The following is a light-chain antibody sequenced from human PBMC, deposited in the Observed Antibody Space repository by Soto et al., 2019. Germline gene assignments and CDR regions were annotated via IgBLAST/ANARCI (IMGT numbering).Light chain of an antibody. CDR2: DDN. Sequence: QSVLTQPPSVSAAPGQDVTISCSGSSSNLAYNSLSWYQQLPGTAPKLLIYDDNKRPSGIPARFSGSKSGTSATLGIPGLETGDEADYYCGAWDDSLNVYVFGSGTKLTVL. V-gene: IGLV1-51*01. CDR3: GAWDDSLNVYV. J-gene: IGLJ1*01. CDR1: SSNLAYNS.